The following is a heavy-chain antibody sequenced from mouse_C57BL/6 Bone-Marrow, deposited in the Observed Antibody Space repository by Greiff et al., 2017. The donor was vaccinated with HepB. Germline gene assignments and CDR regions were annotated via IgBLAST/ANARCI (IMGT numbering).Heavy chain of an antibody. CDR2: IHPNSGST. CDR3: ARFHYGSSSYWYVDV. J-gene: IGHJ1*03. D-gene: IGHD1-1*01. Sequence: QVQLQQPGAELVKPGASVKLSCKASGYTFTSYWMHWVKQRPGQGLEWIGMIHPNSGSTNYNEKFKSKATLTVDKSSSTAYMQLSSLTSEDSAVYYCARFHYGSSSYWYVDVWGTGTTVTVSS. CDR1: GYTFTSYW. V-gene: IGHV1-64*01.